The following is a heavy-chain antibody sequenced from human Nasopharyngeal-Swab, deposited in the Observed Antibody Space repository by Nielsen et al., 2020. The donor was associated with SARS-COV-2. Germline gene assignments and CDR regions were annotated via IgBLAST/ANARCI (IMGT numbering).Heavy chain of an antibody. V-gene: IGHV3-74*01. CDR2: INTDGRRT. CDR1: GFSFSTFW. CDR3: ARDLGGFGGY. Sequence: GGSLKISCAASGFSFSTFWMHWVRQVPGEGLVWVSRINTDGRRTNYAESVKGRFTISRDNVKNMLYLQMNNLRPEDTAVYYCARDLGGFGGYWGQGTLVTVSS. D-gene: IGHD4-23*01. J-gene: IGHJ4*02.